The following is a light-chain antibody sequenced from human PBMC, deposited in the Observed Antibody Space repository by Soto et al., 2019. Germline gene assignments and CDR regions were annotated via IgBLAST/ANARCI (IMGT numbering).Light chain of an antibody. CDR2: EVN. J-gene: IGLJ1*01. CDR1: SSDDGGYNY. Sequence: QSVLTQPPSASGSPGQSVAISCTGTSSDDGGYNYVSWYQQHPGKAPKLMIYEVNKRPSGVPDRFSGSKSGNTASLTVSGLKAEDEADYYCSSYAGSSDVFGPGTKVTVL. V-gene: IGLV2-8*01. CDR3: SSYAGSSDV.